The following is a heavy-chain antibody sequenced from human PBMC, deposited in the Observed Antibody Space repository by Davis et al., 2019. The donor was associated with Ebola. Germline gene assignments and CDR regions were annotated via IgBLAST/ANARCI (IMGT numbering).Heavy chain of an antibody. D-gene: IGHD1-26*01. Sequence: GESLKISCKGSGYHFPSHWIGWVRQMPGKGLEWMGVIYPADSDTRYSPSFQGQVTISTDISISTAYLQWSSLKASDTAMYYCGMGATQYYLDYWGQGTLVTVSS. CDR1: GYHFPSHW. J-gene: IGHJ4*02. CDR3: GMGATQYYLDY. V-gene: IGHV5-51*01. CDR2: IYPADSDT.